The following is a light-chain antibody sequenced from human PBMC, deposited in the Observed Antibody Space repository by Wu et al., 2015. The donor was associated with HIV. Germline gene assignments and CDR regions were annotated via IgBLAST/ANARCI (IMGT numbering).Light chain of an antibody. CDR3: QQYYSSPH. Sequence: SSSCYSGSQGDRVTIACRASQGIGNYLAWYQQTPGKAPKLLIYGASTLQSGVPSRFSGSGSGTDFTLTISCLQSEDFAIYYCQQYYSSPHFGPGTKVEIK. J-gene: IGKJ1*01. CDR1: QGIGNY. CDR2: GAS. V-gene: IGKV1-8*01.